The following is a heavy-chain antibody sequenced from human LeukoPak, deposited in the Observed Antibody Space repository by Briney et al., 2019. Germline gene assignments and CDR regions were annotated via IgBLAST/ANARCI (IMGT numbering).Heavy chain of an antibody. D-gene: IGHD2-21*01. Sequence: GGSLRLSCAASGFTFSSYWMSWVRQAPGKGLEWVANIKQDGSERYYVDSVKGRFTISRDNAKNSLYLQMNSLRAEDTDVYYCARYSLGRAFDIWGQATMVTVSP. CDR2: IKQDGSER. CDR3: ARYSLGRAFDI. V-gene: IGHV3-7*01. CDR1: GFTFSSYW. J-gene: IGHJ3*02.